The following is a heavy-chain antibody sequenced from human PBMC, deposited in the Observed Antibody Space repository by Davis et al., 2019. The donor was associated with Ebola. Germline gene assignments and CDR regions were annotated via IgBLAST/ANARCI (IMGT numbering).Heavy chain of an antibody. Sequence: ASVKVSCKASGYTFTGYYMHWVRQAPGQGLEWMGWINPNSGGTNYAQKFQGRVTMTRDTSISTAYMELSRLRSDDTAVYYCARVHPITGELPMTNWGQGTLVTVSS. V-gene: IGHV1-2*02. D-gene: IGHD7-27*01. CDR1: GYTFTGYY. CDR3: ARVHPITGELPMTN. J-gene: IGHJ4*02. CDR2: INPNSGGT.